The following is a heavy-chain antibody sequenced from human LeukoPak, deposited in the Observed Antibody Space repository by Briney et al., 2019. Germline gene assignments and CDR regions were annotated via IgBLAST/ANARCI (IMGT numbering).Heavy chain of an antibody. D-gene: IGHD2-15*01. Sequence: GASVKVSCKASGGTFSTYAISWVRQAPGQGLEWMGGIIPIFGTANYAQKFQGRVTITADESTRTVYMELSSLRSEDTAVYYCARDLDSSYSPSNYYYYMDVWGKGTTVTVSS. V-gene: IGHV1-69*01. J-gene: IGHJ6*03. CDR1: GGTFSTYA. CDR2: IIPIFGTA. CDR3: ARDLDSSYSPSNYYYYMDV.